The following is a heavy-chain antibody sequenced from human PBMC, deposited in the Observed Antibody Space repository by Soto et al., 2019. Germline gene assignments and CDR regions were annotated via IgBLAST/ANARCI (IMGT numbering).Heavy chain of an antibody. CDR3: AKEAVNPIFDS. D-gene: IGHD6-19*01. J-gene: IGHJ4*02. V-gene: IGHV3-23*01. Sequence: GGSLRLSCVASGFTFSNYAMSWVRQAPGKGLEWVPAIGGSGGGTYYADSVKGRFTISRDNSKNTLDLQMNTLRGEDTAVYYCAKEAVNPIFDSWGLGILVTVSS. CDR2: IGGSGGGT. CDR1: GFTFSNYA.